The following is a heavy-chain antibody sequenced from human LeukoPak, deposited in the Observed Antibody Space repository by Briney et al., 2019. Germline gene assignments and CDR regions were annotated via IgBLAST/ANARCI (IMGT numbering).Heavy chain of an antibody. D-gene: IGHD5-18*01. J-gene: IGHJ4*02. Sequence: GGSLRVSCAASGFTFSSDGMHCVRQAPGKGLEWVAVIWYDGSNKYYADSVKGRFTISRDNSKNTLYLQMNSLRAEDTAVYYCARGNTAMAQHWCDYRGQGTLITVSS. CDR1: GFTFSSDG. V-gene: IGHV3-33*01. CDR3: ARGNTAMAQHWCDY. CDR2: IWYDGSNK.